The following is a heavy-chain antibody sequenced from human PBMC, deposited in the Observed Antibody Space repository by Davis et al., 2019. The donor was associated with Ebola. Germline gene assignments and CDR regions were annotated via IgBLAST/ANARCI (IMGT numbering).Heavy chain of an antibody. CDR3: ARERFLNLFDP. Sequence: ASVKVSCKASGYTFISYGISWVRQAPGKGLEWMGCISAYNGNTNYAQKLQGRVTMTTDTSTSTAYMELRSLRSEGPAVYYCARERFLNLFDPWGQGTLVTVSS. CDR1: GYTFISYG. J-gene: IGHJ5*02. CDR2: ISAYNGNT. D-gene: IGHD3-3*01. V-gene: IGHV1-18*01.